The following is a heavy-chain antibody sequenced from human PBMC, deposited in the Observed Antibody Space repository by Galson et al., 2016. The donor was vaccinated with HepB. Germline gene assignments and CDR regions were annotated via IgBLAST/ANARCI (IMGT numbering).Heavy chain of an antibody. J-gene: IGHJ4*02. D-gene: IGHD5-18*01. Sequence: CAISGDSVSGNSVAWNWIRQSPSRGLEWLGRTYYRSKWSNDYAASVKSRISINPDTSKNQFSLHLNSVTPDDTAVYYCARSWIQVKAFDYWGQGTLVTVSS. CDR3: ARSWIQVKAFDY. CDR1: GDSVSGNSVA. V-gene: IGHV6-1*01. CDR2: TYYRSKWSN.